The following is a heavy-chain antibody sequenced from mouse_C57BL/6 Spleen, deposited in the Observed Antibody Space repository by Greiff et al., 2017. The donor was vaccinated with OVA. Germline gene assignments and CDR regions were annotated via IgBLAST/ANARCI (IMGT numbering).Heavy chain of an antibody. Sequence: EVQLQQSGAELVRPGASVKLSCTASGFNIKDYYMHWVKQRPEQGLEWIGRIDPEDGDTEYAPKFQGKATMTADTSSNTAYLQLSSLTSEDTAVYYCTTDYGSSYVAYWGQGTLVTVSA. CDR2: IDPEDGDT. V-gene: IGHV14-1*01. J-gene: IGHJ3*01. D-gene: IGHD1-1*01. CDR1: GFNIKDYY. CDR3: TTDYGSSYVAY.